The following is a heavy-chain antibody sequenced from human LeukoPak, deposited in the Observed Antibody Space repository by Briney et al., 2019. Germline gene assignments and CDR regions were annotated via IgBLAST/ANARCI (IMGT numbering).Heavy chain of an antibody. V-gene: IGHV4-59*01. CDR3: AREHGTTVTTGYFDY. Sequence: SETLSLTCTVSGGSITSYYWSWIRQPPGKGLEWIGYIYYSGSTNYNPSLKSRVTISVDTSKNQFSLKLSSVTAADTAVYYCAREHGTTVTTGYFDYWGQGTLVTVSS. D-gene: IGHD4-17*01. CDR1: GGSITSYY. CDR2: IYYSGST. J-gene: IGHJ4*02.